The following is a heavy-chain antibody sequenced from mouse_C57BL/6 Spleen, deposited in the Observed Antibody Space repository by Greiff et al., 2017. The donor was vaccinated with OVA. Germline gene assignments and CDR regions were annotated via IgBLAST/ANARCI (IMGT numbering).Heavy chain of an antibody. Sequence: EVQGVESGGGLVQPGGSLKLSCAASGFTFSDYYMYWVRQTPEKGLEWVAYISNGGGGTYYPDTVQGRFTISRDKAKNTRYLQMSRLKSEDTAMYDCERRGSYYDYDGYYFDYWGQGTTLTVSS. CDR1: GFTFSDYY. D-gene: IGHD2-4*01. V-gene: IGHV5-12*01. CDR3: ERRGSYYDYDGYYFDY. CDR2: ISNGGGGT. J-gene: IGHJ2*01.